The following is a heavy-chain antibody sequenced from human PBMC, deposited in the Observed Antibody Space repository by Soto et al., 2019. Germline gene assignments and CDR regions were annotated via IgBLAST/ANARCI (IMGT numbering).Heavy chain of an antibody. CDR3: APQAFDY. Sequence: QPGGSLRLSCAASGFTSSNYGMHWVRQAPGKGLEWVAFVWLDGSNKYYADSVRDRFTISRVNSKNTLYLQMNSLRAEDTAVYHCAPQAFDYWGQGTLVTVSS. CDR1: GFTSSNYG. CDR2: VWLDGSNK. J-gene: IGHJ4*02. V-gene: IGHV3-30*02.